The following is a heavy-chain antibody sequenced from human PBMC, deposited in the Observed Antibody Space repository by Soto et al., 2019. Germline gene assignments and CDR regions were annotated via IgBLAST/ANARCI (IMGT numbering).Heavy chain of an antibody. Sequence: GASVKVSCKASGGTFSSYAISWVRQAPGQGLEWMGGIIPIFGTANYAQKFQGRVTITADKSTSTAYMELSSLRSEDTAVYYCASSYCSSTSCYLGMDVWGQGTTVTVSS. D-gene: IGHD2-2*01. CDR3: ASSYCSSTSCYLGMDV. CDR1: GGTFSSYA. CDR2: IIPIFGTA. V-gene: IGHV1-69*06. J-gene: IGHJ6*02.